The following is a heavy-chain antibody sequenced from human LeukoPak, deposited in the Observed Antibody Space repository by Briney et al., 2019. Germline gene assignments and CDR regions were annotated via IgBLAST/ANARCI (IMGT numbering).Heavy chain of an antibody. CDR2: ISGSGGST. CDR3: AKFPNYDILTGYYDGNDAFDI. CDR1: GFTFSSYA. V-gene: IGHV3-23*01. J-gene: IGHJ3*02. D-gene: IGHD3-9*01. Sequence: GGSLRLSCAASGFTFSSYAMSWVRQAPGKGLEWVSAISGSGGSTYYADSVKGRFTISRDNSKNTLYLQMNSLRAEDTVVYYCAKFPNYDILTGYYDGNDAFDIWGQGTMVTVSS.